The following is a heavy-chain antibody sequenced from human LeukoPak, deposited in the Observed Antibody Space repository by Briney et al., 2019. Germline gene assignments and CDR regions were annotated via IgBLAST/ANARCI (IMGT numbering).Heavy chain of an antibody. Sequence: GGSLRLSCAASGFTFSSYWMSWVRQAPGKGLEWVSYISSSGSTIYYADSVKGRFTISRDNAKNSLYLQMNSLRAEDTAVYYCARDEQLLPLGYWGQGTLVTVSS. CDR3: ARDEQLLPLGY. V-gene: IGHV3-48*04. J-gene: IGHJ4*02. CDR2: ISSSGSTI. D-gene: IGHD2-2*01. CDR1: GFTFSSYW.